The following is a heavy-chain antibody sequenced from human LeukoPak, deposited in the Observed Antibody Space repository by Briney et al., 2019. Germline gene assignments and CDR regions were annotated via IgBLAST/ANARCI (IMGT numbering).Heavy chain of an antibody. J-gene: IGHJ4*02. CDR3: TTRRQDGW. CDR1: GFTFSDAW. Sequence: GGSLRLSYVASGFTFSDAWMSWVRQAPGKGLEWVGRIKSKIDGGTIDYAAPVKGRFTISRDDSRNTLYLQMNSLKTEDTAVYYCTTRRQDGWWGQGTLVTVSS. V-gene: IGHV3-15*01. CDR2: IKSKIDGGTI. D-gene: IGHD2-15*01.